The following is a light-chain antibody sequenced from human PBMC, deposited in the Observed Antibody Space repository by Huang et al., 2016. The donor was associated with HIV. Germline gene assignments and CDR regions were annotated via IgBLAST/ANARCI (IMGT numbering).Light chain of an antibody. CDR3: QQYNDFSRT. V-gene: IGKV1-5*03. CDR2: KAS. J-gene: IGKJ1*01. Sequence: DIQMTQSPFTLSASVGDRVTITCRASQSINNWLAWYQQKPEKAPDLLIYKASILQSVVPSRFSGSGSGTEFTLTISSLQPDDFATYYCQQYNDFSRTFGQGTKVELK. CDR1: QSINNW.